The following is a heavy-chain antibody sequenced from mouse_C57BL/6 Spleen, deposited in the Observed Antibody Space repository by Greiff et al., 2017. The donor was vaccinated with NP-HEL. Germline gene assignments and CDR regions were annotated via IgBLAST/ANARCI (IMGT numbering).Heavy chain of an antibody. J-gene: IGHJ3*01. CDR3: ARRDYYGSSSAWFAD. CDR2: ISSGSSTI. Sequence: EVQRVESGGGLVKPGGSLKLSCAASGFTFSDYGMHWVRQAPEKGLEWVAYISSGSSTIYYADTVKGRFTISRDNAKHTLLLQMTSLRSEDTAMYDCARRDYYGSSSAWFADWGQGTLVTVSA. CDR1: GFTFSDYG. V-gene: IGHV5-17*01. D-gene: IGHD1-1*01.